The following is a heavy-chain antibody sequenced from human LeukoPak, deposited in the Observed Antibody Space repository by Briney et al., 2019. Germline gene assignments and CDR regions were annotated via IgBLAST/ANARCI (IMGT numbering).Heavy chain of an antibody. D-gene: IGHD6-6*01. CDR1: GFTFSSYG. CDR2: IWYDGSNK. CDR3: AKGEYSSSSVYMDV. V-gene: IGHV3-33*06. J-gene: IGHJ6*03. Sequence: GRSLRLSCAASGFTFSSYGMHWVRQAPGKGLEWVAVIWYDGSNKYYADSVKGRFTISRDNSKNTLYLQMNSLRAEDTAVYYCAKGEYSSSSVYMDVWGKGTTVTVSS.